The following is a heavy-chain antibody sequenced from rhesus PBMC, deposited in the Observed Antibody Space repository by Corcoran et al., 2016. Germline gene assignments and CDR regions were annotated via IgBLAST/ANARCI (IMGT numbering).Heavy chain of an antibody. Sequence: QVQLQESGPGVVKPSETLSLTCAVSGGSIIGYYLWSWIRQPPGKGLEWIGYIGGSSGSTNYNPSLKNRVTISKDTSKNQFSLKLSSVTAADTAVYYCARDKVTLFDYWGQGVLVTVSS. V-gene: IGHV4-127*01. CDR3: ARDKVTLFDY. CDR2: IGGSSGST. J-gene: IGHJ4*01. CDR1: GGSIIGYYL. D-gene: IGHD4-23*01.